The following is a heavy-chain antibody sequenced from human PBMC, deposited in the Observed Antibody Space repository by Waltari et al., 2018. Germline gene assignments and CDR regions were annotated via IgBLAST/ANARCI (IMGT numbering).Heavy chain of an antibody. J-gene: IGHJ2*01. Sequence: EVQVVESGGGLVLPGGSLELSWLAFGLISRTLSVTWVRQTPGKGLEGVATIKPDGSDKYYVESVKGRFTISRDNAKNSLYLQMNSLRGEDTAVYYCAAEHIWGRGTLVTVSS. CDR3: AAEHI. CDR1: GLISRTLS. V-gene: IGHV3-7*01. CDR2: IKPDGSDK.